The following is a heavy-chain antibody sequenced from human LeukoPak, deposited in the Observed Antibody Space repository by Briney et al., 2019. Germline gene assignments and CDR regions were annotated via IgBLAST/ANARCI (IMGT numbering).Heavy chain of an antibody. CDR1: GFTFSIYG. D-gene: IGHD4-23*01. Sequence: GRSLRLSCEASGFTFSIYGMMWVRQAPGRGLEWVSLIWSDGSKENYANSVKGRFTITKDFSKNTLYLHMNSLRVEGTAVYYCARDLSYGGLDFRGQGTLVTVSS. V-gene: IGHV3-33*01. J-gene: IGHJ4*02. CDR3: ARDLSYGGLDF. CDR2: IWSDGSKE.